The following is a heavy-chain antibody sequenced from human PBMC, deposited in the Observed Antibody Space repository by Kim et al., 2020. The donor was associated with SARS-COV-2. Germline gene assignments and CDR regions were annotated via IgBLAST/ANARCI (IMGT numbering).Heavy chain of an antibody. V-gene: IGHV6-1*01. CDR3: ASGLGGRFDP. D-gene: IGHD3-10*01. Sequence: SQTLSLTCAISGDSVSSDNAVWNWIRQSPSRGLEWLGRTYYRSKWYFDYAVAVKSRITITPDTSKNQVSLQLNSVTPEDTAIYYCASGLGGRFDPCGQGTLVTVSS. CDR2: TYYRSKWYF. J-gene: IGHJ5*02. CDR1: GDSVSSDNAV.